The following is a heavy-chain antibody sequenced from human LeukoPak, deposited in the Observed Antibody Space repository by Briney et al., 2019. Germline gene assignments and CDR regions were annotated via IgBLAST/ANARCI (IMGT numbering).Heavy chain of an antibody. CDR1: GFTFSSYG. CDR2: ISYDGSNK. V-gene: IGHV3-30*18. J-gene: IGHJ4*02. Sequence: GGSLRLSCAASGFTFSSYGMHWVRQALGKGLEWVAVISYDGSNKYYADSVKGRFTISRDNSKNTLYLQMNSLRAEDTAVYYCAKDRSGYDSSWGYWGQGTLVTVSS. D-gene: IGHD5-12*01. CDR3: AKDRSGYDSSWGY.